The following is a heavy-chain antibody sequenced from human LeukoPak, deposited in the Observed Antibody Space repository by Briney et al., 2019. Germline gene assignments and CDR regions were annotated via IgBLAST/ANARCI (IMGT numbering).Heavy chain of an antibody. J-gene: IGHJ4*02. D-gene: IGHD1-14*01. V-gene: IGHV3-23*01. Sequence: GGSLRLSCAASGFTFDDYAMHWVRQAPGKGLEWVSLISGSGGSTYYADSVKGRFTISRDNSKNTLYLQMNSLRAEDTAVYYCARGIEPAESYFDYWGQGTLVTVSS. CDR3: ARGIEPAESYFDY. CDR1: GFTFDDYA. CDR2: ISGSGGST.